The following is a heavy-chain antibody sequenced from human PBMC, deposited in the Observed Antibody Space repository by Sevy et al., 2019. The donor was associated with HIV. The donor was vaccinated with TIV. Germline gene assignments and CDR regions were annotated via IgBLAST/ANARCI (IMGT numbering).Heavy chain of an antibody. D-gene: IGHD1-1*01. Sequence: ASVKVSCKASGGTLSSYAISWVRQAPGQGLEWMGGIIPIFGTANYAQKFQGRVTITADKSTSTAYMELSSLRSEDTAVYYCARNEMEPYYYYYYMDVWGKGTTVTVSS. V-gene: IGHV1-69*06. CDR2: IIPIFGTA. CDR1: GGTLSSYA. J-gene: IGHJ6*03. CDR3: ARNEMEPYYYYYYMDV.